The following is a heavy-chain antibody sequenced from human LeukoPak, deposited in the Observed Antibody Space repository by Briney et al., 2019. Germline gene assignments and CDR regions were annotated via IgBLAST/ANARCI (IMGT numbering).Heavy chain of an antibody. CDR2: IYHSGST. D-gene: IGHD2-2*02. CDR1: GYSISSGYY. CDR3: ARLEDIVVVPPAIWAFDI. Sequence: PSETLSLTCAVSGYSISSGYYWGWIRQPPGKGLEWIGSIYHSGSTYYNPSLKSRVTISVDTSKNQFSLKLSSVTAADTAVYYCARLEDIVVVPPAIWAFDIWGQGTMVTVSS. V-gene: IGHV4-38-2*01. J-gene: IGHJ3*02.